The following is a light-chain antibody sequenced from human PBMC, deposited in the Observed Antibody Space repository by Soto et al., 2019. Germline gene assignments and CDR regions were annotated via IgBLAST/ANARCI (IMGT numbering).Light chain of an antibody. CDR2: GAS. CDR1: QSVSSSY. CDR3: QQYGNSPIT. J-gene: IGKJ5*01. Sequence: EIVLTQSPGTLSLSPGERAILSCRASQSVSSSYLAWYQQKPGQAPRLLIYGASSRATGIPDRFSGSGSGTDFTLTISRLEPEDFAVYYCQQYGNSPITFGQGTRLEIK. V-gene: IGKV3-20*01.